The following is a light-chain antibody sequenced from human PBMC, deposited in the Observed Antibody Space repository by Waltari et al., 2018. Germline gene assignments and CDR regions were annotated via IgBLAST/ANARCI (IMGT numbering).Light chain of an antibody. CDR2: EDT. CDR3: CSYAGGTASIL. V-gene: IGLV2-23*01. J-gene: IGLJ2*01. CDR1: SSDVGSPHL. Sequence: QSALTQPASVSGSPGQSITISCTGTSSDVGSPHLVSCYQHHPGKAPKLMIYEDTKRPSGVSNRFSGSKSGNTASLTISGLQAEDEADYYCCSYAGGTASILLGGGTKLTVL.